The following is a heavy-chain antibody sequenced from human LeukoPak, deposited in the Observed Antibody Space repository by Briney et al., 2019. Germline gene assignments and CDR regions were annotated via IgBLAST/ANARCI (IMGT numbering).Heavy chain of an antibody. CDR1: GYTFTSYA. D-gene: IGHD3-16*01. CDR2: INAGNGNT. V-gene: IGHV1-3*01. Sequence: ASVKVSCKASGYTFTSYAMHWVRQAPGQRLEWMGWINAGNGNTKYSQELQGRVTMTTDTSTSTAHMELRSLRSDDTAVYYCARVSPHRKMSYGNQNWFDTWGQGTLVTVSS. J-gene: IGHJ5*02. CDR3: ARVSPHRKMSYGNQNWFDT.